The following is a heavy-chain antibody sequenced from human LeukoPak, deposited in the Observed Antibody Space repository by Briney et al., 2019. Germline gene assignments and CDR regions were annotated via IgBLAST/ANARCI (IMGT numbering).Heavy chain of an antibody. CDR2: IYYSGST. Sequence: PSETLSLTCTVSGGSISNYYWSWIRQPPGKGLEWIGSIYYSGSTYYNPSLKSRVTISVDTSKNQFSLKLSSLTAADTAAYYCARQGYYYYYMDVWGKGTTVTISS. CDR3: ARQGYYYYYMDV. J-gene: IGHJ6*03. V-gene: IGHV4-59*05. CDR1: GGSISNYY.